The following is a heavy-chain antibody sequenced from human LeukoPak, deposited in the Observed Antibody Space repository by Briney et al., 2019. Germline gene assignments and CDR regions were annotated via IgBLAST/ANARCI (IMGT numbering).Heavy chain of an antibody. D-gene: IGHD2-21*02. CDR3: ARMRRGGDSRYFDY. CDR2: ISNPGSNTAI. Sequence: KTGGSLRLSCAASGFTFTDYFMSWIRQAPGKGLEWVSYISNPGSNTAIYYADSVKGRFTISRDNAKNSLYLQMNNLRAEDTAVYYCARMRRGGDSRYFDYWGQGTLVTVSS. V-gene: IGHV3-11*01. J-gene: IGHJ4*02. CDR1: GFTFTDYF.